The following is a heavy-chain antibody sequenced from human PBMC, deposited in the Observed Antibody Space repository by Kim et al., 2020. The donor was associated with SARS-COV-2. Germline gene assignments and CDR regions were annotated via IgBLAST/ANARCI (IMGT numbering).Heavy chain of an antibody. CDR3: ARARLGGNSP. CDR2: NT. D-gene: IGHD2-21*02. V-gene: IGHV1-8*01. Sequence: NTGYAQKFQGRVTMTRNTSISTAYMELSSLRSEDTAVYYCARARLGGNSPWGQGTLVTVSS. J-gene: IGHJ5*02.